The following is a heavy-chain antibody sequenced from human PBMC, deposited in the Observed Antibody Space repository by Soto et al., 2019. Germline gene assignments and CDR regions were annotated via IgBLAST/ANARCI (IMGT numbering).Heavy chain of an antibody. J-gene: IGHJ4*02. CDR1: GFSLSSTRMA. Sequence: QITLKESGPTLVKPTQTLTLTCTFSGFSLSSTRMAVGWIRQPPGKALEWLALIYWDDDKRYSPFLKSRLTITKDTSKNQVVLTISHMEPVDTAIYYCAHIVVAGLGYYFDYWGQGTLVTVSS. CDR3: AHIVVAGLGYYFDY. D-gene: IGHD6-19*01. V-gene: IGHV2-5*02. CDR2: IYWDDDK.